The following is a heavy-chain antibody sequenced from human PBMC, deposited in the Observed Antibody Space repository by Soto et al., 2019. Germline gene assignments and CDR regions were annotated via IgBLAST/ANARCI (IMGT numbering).Heavy chain of an antibody. CDR2: IIPILGIA. CDR1: GGTFSSYT. V-gene: IGHV1-69*02. J-gene: IGHJ3*02. Sequence: QVQLVQSGAEVKKPGSSMKVSCKASGGTFSSYTISWVRQAPGQGLEWMGRIIPILGIANYAQKFQGRVTITADKSTSTAYMELSSLRSEDTAVYYCARSDDYGDYSDAFDIWGQGTMVTVSS. CDR3: ARSDDYGDYSDAFDI. D-gene: IGHD4-17*01.